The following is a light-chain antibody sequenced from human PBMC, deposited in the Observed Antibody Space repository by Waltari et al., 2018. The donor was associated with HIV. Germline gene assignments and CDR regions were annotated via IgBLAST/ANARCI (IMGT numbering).Light chain of an antibody. CDR1: QNIKIY. J-gene: IGKJ3*01. V-gene: IGKV1-39*01. CDR2: AAS. Sequence: DIQMTQSPFSLSASVADRVTITCRTSQNIKIYLNWYQQKPGKAPKLLISAASTLESGVPSRFSGSGSGTDFTLTISSLQPEDFATYYCQQNYNVPFTFGPGTKVDFK. CDR3: QQNYNVPFT.